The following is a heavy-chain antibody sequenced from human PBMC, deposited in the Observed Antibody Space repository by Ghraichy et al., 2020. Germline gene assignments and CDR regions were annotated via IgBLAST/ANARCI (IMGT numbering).Heavy chain of an antibody. CDR1: GLSVSNNY. CDR2: MYIGGST. Sequence: GESLNISCAASGLSVSNNYMSWVRQAPGKGLEWVSVMYIGGSTYYADSVKGRFTNSRDSSKNTLNLQMNSLRAEDTAVYYCARGGYGMDVWGQGTTVTVSS. V-gene: IGHV3-53*01. J-gene: IGHJ6*02. CDR3: ARGGYGMDV.